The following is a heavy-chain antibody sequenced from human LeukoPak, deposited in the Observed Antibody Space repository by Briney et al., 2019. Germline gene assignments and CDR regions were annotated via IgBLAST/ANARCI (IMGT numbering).Heavy chain of an antibody. V-gene: IGHV1-18*01. J-gene: IGHJ5*02. CDR1: GYTFTSYG. Sequence: ASVKVSCKASGYTFTSYGISWVRQAPGQGLEWMGWISAYNGNTNYAQKLQGRVTMTTDTSTSTAYMELRSLRSDDTAVYYCARDSSGYYDSSGYYFNWFDPWGQGTLVAVSS. CDR3: ARDSSGYYDSSGYYFNWFDP. CDR2: ISAYNGNT. D-gene: IGHD3-22*01.